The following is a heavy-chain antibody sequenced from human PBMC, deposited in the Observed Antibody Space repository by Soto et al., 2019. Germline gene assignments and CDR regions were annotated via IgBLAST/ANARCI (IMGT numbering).Heavy chain of an antibody. J-gene: IGHJ5*02. Sequence: ASVKVSCKVSGYTLTELSMHWVRQAPGKGLEWMGGFDPEDGETIYAQKFQGRVTMNEDTSTDTAYMELSSLRSEDTAVYYCATVDYYGSGSYYNTRGSDCFDPWGQGTLVTVSS. CDR1: GYTLTELS. CDR2: FDPEDGET. D-gene: IGHD3-10*01. CDR3: ATVDYYGSGSYYNTRGSDCFDP. V-gene: IGHV1-24*01.